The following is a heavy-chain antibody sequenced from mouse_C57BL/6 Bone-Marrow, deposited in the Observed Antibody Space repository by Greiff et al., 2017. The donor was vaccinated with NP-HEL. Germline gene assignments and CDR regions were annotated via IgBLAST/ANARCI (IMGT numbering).Heavy chain of an antibody. CDR2: IDPYDSYT. Sequence: VQLQQPGAELVRPGTSVKLSCKASGYTFTSYWMNWVKQRPGQGLEWIGVIDPYDSYTNYNQKFKGKATLTVDTSSSTAYMQLSRLSSEDSAVYNCASAYYLYYAMDYWGQGTSVTVSS. D-gene: IGHD2-10*01. V-gene: IGHV1-59*01. CDR3: ASAYYLYYAMDY. CDR1: GYTFTSYW. J-gene: IGHJ4*01.